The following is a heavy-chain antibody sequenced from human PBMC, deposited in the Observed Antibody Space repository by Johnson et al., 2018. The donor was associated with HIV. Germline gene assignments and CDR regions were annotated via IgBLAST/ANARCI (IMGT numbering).Heavy chain of an antibody. CDR3: ARDRRYSGCGKMAFDI. J-gene: IGHJ3*02. V-gene: IGHV3-30-3*01. CDR2: ISYDGSNK. Sequence: VQLVESGGGVVQPGRSLRLSCAASGFTFSSYAMHWVRQAPGKGLEWVAVISYDGSNKYYADSVKGRFTISRDNYKNTLYLQMNSLRAEDTAVYYCARDRRYSGCGKMAFDIWGEGTMVTVSA. D-gene: IGHD5-12*01. CDR1: GFTFSSYA.